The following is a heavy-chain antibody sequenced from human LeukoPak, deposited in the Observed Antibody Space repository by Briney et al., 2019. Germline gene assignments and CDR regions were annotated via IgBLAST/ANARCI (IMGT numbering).Heavy chain of an antibody. D-gene: IGHD3-9*01. CDR2: VSGSGGST. Sequence: PGGSLRLSCAASGFTFSSFAMNWVRQAPGKGLHWVSGVSGSGGSTYYADSVKGRFTISRDNSKNTLYLQMNSLRAEDTAVYYCAKVAYDILTGYSYYFDYWGQGTLVTVSS. CDR3: AKVAYDILTGYSYYFDY. V-gene: IGHV3-23*01. J-gene: IGHJ4*02. CDR1: GFTFSSFA.